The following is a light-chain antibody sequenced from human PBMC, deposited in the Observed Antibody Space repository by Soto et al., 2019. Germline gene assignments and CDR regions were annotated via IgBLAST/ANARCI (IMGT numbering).Light chain of an antibody. J-gene: IGKJ5*01. CDR2: GTS. Sequence: EIVLTQSPGTLSLSPGERATLSCRASQSVSSTYLAWYQQKPGQAPRLLIYGTSSRATGIPDRFSGSGSGTDFTRTISRLEPEDFAVYYCQQYGSSPPEITFGQGTRLEMK. CDR1: QSVSSTY. CDR3: QQYGSSPPEIT. V-gene: IGKV3-20*01.